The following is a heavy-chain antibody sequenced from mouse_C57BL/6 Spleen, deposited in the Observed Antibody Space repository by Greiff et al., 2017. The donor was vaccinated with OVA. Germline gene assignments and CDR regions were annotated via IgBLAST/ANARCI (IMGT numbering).Heavy chain of an antibody. CDR2: ISRGGDYI. CDR1: GFTFSSYA. CDR3: TRDRDYGSRGGFAY. J-gene: IGHJ3*01. V-gene: IGHV5-9-1*02. Sequence: EVKLVESGEGLVKPGGSLKLSCAASGFTFSSYAMSWVRQTPEKRLEWVAYISRGGDYIYYADTVKGRFTISRDNARNTLYLQMSSLKSEDTAMYYCTRDRDYGSRGGFAYWGQGTLVTVSA. D-gene: IGHD1-1*01.